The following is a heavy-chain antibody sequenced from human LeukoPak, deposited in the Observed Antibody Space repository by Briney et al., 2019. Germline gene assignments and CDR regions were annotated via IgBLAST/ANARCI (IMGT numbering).Heavy chain of an antibody. CDR3: ARDSGTTGEVKFDP. CDR2: INSDGSST. V-gene: IGHV3-74*01. J-gene: IGHJ5*02. D-gene: IGHD3-10*01. Sequence: GALRLSCAASGFTFSSYWMHWVRQAPGKGLVWVLRINSDGSSTSYADSVKGRFTISRDNAKNTLYLQMNSLRAEDTAVYYCARDSGTTGEVKFDPWGQGPLVTVSS. CDR1: GFTFSSYW.